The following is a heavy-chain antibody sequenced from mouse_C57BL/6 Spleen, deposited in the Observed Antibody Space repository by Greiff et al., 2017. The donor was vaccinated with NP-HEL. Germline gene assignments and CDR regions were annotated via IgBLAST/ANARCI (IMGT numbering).Heavy chain of an antibody. CDR1: GYTFTSYW. J-gene: IGHJ1*03. CDR3: ARSNYFDV. V-gene: IGHV1-69*01. CDR2: IDPSDSYT. Sequence: VQLQQPGAELVMPGASVKLSCKASGYTFTSYWMHWVKQRPGQGLEWIGEIDPSDSYTNYNQKFKGKSTLTVDKSSSTAYMQLSSLTSEDSAVYYCARSNYFDVWGTGTTVTVSS.